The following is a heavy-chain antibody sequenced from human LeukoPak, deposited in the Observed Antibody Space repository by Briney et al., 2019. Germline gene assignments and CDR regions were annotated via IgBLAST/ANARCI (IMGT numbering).Heavy chain of an antibody. D-gene: IGHD3-22*01. CDR1: GYTFTGYY. CDR2: INPNSGGT. CDR3: ARDGYYDSSGYYR. Sequence: ASVKVSCKASGYTFTGYYMHWVRQAPGRGLEWMGWINPNSGGTNYAQKFQGRVTMTRDTSISTAYMELSRLRSDDTAVYYCARDGYYDSSGYYRWGQGTLVTVSS. V-gene: IGHV1-2*02. J-gene: IGHJ4*02.